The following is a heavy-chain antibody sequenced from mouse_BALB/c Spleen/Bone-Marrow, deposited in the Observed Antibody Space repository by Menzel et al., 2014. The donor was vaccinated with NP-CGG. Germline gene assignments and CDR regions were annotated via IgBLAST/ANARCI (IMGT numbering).Heavy chain of an antibody. D-gene: IGHD2-4*01. V-gene: IGHV14-3*02. CDR2: IDPANGNT. CDR3: AVYDYEGFAY. Sequence: EVQVVESGTDLVKPGASIRLSCTASGFNIKDTYMHWVKQRPEQGLEWIGRIDPANGNTKYDPKFQGKATITADTSSNTAYLQLSSLTSEDTAVYYCAVYDYEGFAYWGQGTLVTVSA. J-gene: IGHJ3*01. CDR1: GFNIKDTY.